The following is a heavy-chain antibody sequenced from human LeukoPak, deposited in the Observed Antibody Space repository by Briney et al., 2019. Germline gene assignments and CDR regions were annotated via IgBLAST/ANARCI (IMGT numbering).Heavy chain of an antibody. Sequence: SETLSLTCTVSGGSISSGGYYWSWIRQHPGKGLEWIGYIYYSGSTYYNPSLKSRVTISVDTSKNQFSLKLSSVTAADTAVYYCARESFTIFGVSGAFDIWGQGTMVTVSS. V-gene: IGHV4-31*03. CDR3: ARESFTIFGVSGAFDI. CDR2: IYYSGST. J-gene: IGHJ3*02. CDR1: GGSISSGGYY. D-gene: IGHD3-3*01.